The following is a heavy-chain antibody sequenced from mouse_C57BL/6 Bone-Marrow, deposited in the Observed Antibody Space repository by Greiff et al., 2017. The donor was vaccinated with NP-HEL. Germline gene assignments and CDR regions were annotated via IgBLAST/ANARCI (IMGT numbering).Heavy chain of an antibody. CDR2: INPNNGGT. Sequence: EVQLQQSGPELVKPGASVKISCKASGYTFTDYYMNWVKQSHGKSLEWIGDINPNNGGTSYNQKFKGKATLTVDKSSSTAYMELRSLTSEDSAVYYCARSRGGITTVVRGQGTTLTVSS. J-gene: IGHJ2*01. D-gene: IGHD1-1*01. CDR1: GYTFTDYY. CDR3: ARSRGGITTVV. V-gene: IGHV1-26*01.